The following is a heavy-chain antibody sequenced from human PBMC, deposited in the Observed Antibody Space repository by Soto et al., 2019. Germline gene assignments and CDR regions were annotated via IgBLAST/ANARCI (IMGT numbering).Heavy chain of an antibody. V-gene: IGHV4-34*01. Sequence: SETLSLTCAVYGGSFSGYYWSWIRQPPGKGLEWIGEINHSGSTNYNPSLKSRVTISVDTSKNQFSLKLSSVTAADTAVYYCARSYDFWSGYAPSFDYWGQGTLVPVTS. D-gene: IGHD3-3*01. J-gene: IGHJ4*02. CDR2: INHSGST. CDR3: ARSYDFWSGYAPSFDY. CDR1: GGSFSGYY.